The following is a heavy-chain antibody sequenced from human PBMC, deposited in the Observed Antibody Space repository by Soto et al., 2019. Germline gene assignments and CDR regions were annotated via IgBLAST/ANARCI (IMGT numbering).Heavy chain of an antibody. CDR2: INAGNGNT. CDR3: ARLLGYSSSWTSGFDY. CDR1: GYTFTSYA. J-gene: IGHJ4*02. V-gene: IGHV1-3*01. Sequence: VKVSCKASGYTFTSYAMHWVRQAPGQRLEWMGWINAGNGNTKYSQKFQGRVTITRDTSASTGYMELSSLRSEGTAVYYCARLLGYSSSWTSGFDYWGQGTLVTVSS. D-gene: IGHD6-13*01.